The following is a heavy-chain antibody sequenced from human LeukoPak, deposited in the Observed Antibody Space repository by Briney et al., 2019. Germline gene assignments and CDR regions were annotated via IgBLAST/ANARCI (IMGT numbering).Heavy chain of an antibody. Sequence: GGSLRLSCAASGFTFSSYNMHWVRQAPGKGLEWVSSISSSPNYIYYADSVRGRFTISRDNAQNSLYLHMDSLRAEDTAIYYCASGKFGECIDYWGQGTLVTVSS. J-gene: IGHJ4*02. V-gene: IGHV3-21*01. CDR3: ASGKFGECIDY. CDR2: ISSSPNYI. D-gene: IGHD3-10*01. CDR1: GFTFSSYN.